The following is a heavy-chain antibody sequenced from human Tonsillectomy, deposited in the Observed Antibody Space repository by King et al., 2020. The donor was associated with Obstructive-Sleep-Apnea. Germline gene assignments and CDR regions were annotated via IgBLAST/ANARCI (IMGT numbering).Heavy chain of an antibody. D-gene: IGHD6-19*01. Sequence: VQLVQSGGGLVQPGGSLRLSCAASGFTISWVRQAPGTGLEWVSVLYSGGNTYYADSVKDRFTISRDNSKNTLYLQMNSLRAADTVVYYCARLWQQWKSEFDYWGQGTLVTVSS. V-gene: IGHV3-66*04. J-gene: IGHJ4*02. CDR1: GFTIS. CDR2: LYSGGNT. CDR3: ARLWQQWKSEFDY.